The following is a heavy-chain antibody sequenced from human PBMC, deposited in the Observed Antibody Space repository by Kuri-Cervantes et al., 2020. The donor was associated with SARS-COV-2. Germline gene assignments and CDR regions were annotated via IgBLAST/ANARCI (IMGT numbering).Heavy chain of an antibody. J-gene: IGHJ4*02. CDR2: TYPSGHT. CDR1: GGSISSGGYS. V-gene: IGHV4-30-2*06. D-gene: IGHD2-2*01. CDR3: ARVGRTSTSSHGGIADS. Sequence: SETLSLTCAVSGGSISSGGYSWSWIRQSPGKGLEWIGYTYPSGHTYYHPSLRSRVTISLDTSQNHFSLKLNSVTAADTAVYYCARVGRTSTSSHGGIADSWGQGILVTVSS.